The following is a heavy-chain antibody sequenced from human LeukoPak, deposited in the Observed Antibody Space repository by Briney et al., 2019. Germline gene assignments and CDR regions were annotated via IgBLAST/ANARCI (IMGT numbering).Heavy chain of an antibody. CDR2: ISGSGGST. CDR3: AKTPSQNRVLRFLEWSLDY. Sequence: GGSLRLSCAASGFTFSSYAMSWVRQAPGKGLEWVSAISGSGGSTYYADSVKGRFTISRDNSKNTLYLQMNSLRAEDTAVYYCAKTPSQNRVLRFLEWSLDYWGQGTLVTVSS. D-gene: IGHD3-3*01. V-gene: IGHV3-23*01. J-gene: IGHJ4*02. CDR1: GFTFSSYA.